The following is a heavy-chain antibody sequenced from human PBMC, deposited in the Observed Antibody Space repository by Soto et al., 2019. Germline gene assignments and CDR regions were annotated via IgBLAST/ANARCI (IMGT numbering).Heavy chain of an antibody. CDR3: ARVGTYSSSWFLNWFDP. CDR2: INHSGST. Sequence: SETLSLTCAVYGGSFSGYYWSWIRQPPGKGLEWIGEINHSGSTNYNPSLKSRVTISVDTSKNQFSLKLSSVTAADTAVYYCARVGTYSSSWFLNWFDPWGQGTLVTVSS. CDR1: GGSFSGYY. D-gene: IGHD6-13*01. J-gene: IGHJ5*02. V-gene: IGHV4-34*01.